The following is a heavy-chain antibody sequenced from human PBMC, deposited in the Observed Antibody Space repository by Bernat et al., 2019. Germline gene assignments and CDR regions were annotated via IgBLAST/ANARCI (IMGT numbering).Heavy chain of an antibody. CDR1: GFTFDDYA. V-gene: IGHV3-9*01. CDR2: ISWNSGSI. J-gene: IGHJ4*02. D-gene: IGHD6-19*01. Sequence: EVQLVESGGGLVQPGRSLRLSCAASGFTFDDYAMHWVRQAPGKGLEWVSGISWNSGSIGYADSVKGRFTISRDNAKNSLYLQMNSLRAEDTALYYCAKDVVAGTSLVFDYWGQGTLVTGSS. CDR3: AKDVVAGTSLVFDY.